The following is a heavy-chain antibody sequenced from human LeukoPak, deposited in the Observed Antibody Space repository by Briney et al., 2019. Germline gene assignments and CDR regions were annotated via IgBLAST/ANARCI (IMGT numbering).Heavy chain of an antibody. CDR1: GGTFSSYA. Sequence: SVKVSCKASGGTFSSYAISWVRQAPGQGLEWMGGTIPIFGTANYAQKFQGRVTITADESTSTAYMELSSLRSEDTAVYYCARGGGSSGWTWFDPWGQGTLVTVSS. J-gene: IGHJ5*02. D-gene: IGHD6-19*01. V-gene: IGHV1-69*13. CDR3: ARGGGSSGWTWFDP. CDR2: TIPIFGTA.